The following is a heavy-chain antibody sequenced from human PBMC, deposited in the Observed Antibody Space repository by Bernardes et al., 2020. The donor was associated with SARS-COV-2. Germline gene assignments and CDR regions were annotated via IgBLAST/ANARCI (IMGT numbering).Heavy chain of an antibody. D-gene: IGHD4-4*01. CDR2: ISNNGDNK. CDR1: GFTFINYA. V-gene: IGHV3-64D*06. J-gene: IGHJ6*02. Sequence: LRLSCSASGFTFINYAMHWVRQAPGKGLEYVSAISNNGDNKDHADSVKGRFTISRDNAKNTLYLQMSSLRPEDTAVYYCVKGLQASIYGMDVWGQGTTVTVSS. CDR3: VKGLQASIYGMDV.